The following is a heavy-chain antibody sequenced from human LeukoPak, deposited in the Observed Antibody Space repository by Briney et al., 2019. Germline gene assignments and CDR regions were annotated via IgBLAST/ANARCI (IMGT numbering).Heavy chain of an antibody. V-gene: IGHV1-69*04. CDR2: IVPILGIA. Sequence: ASVKVSCKASEGTFNNYAISWVRQAPGQGLEWMGRIVPILGIANYAQEFQGRLIITADKATSSAYMELSSLRSEDTAVYYCVTDQGDNSYGYYAIWYAFDVWGQGTMVTVSS. CDR1: EGTFNNYA. D-gene: IGHD5-18*01. J-gene: IGHJ3*01. CDR3: VTDQGDNSYGYYAIWYAFDV.